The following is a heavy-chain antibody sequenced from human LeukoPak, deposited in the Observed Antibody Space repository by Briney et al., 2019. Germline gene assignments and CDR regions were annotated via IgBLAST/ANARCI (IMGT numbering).Heavy chain of an antibody. CDR3: ASAYSSGWYYFDY. V-gene: IGHV3-30-3*01. Sequence: PGGSLRLSCAASGFTFSSYAMHWVRQAPGKGLEWVAVISYDGSNKYYADSVKGRFTISGDNSKNTLYLQMNSLRAEDTAVYYCASAYSSGWYYFDYWGQGTLVTVSS. CDR1: GFTFSSYA. D-gene: IGHD6-19*01. CDR2: ISYDGSNK. J-gene: IGHJ4*02.